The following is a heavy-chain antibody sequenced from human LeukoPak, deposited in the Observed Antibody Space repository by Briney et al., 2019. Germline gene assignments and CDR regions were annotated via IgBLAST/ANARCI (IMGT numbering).Heavy chain of an antibody. CDR2: IYYSGST. J-gene: IGHJ4*02. Sequence: SETLSLTCTVSGGSISSYYWSWIRQPPGKGLEWIGYIYYSGSTNYNPSLKSRVTISVDTSKNQFSLKLSSVTAADTAVCYCAREVDGYNRFDYWGQGTLVTVSS. CDR1: GGSISSYY. D-gene: IGHD5-24*01. CDR3: AREVDGYNRFDY. V-gene: IGHV4-59*01.